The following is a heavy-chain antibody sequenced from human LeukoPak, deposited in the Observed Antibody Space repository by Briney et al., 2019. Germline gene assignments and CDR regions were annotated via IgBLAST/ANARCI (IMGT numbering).Heavy chain of an antibody. CDR1: GFTFSSYW. CDR2: IKQDGSEK. CDR3: ARGRWGEGTYYFDY. V-gene: IGHV3-7*01. D-gene: IGHD3-16*01. J-gene: IGHJ4*02. Sequence: GGSLRLSCAASGFTFSSYWMSWVRQAPGKGLEWVANIKQDGSEKYYVDSVKGRFTISRDNAKNSLYLQMNSLRAEDTAVYYCARGRWGEGTYYFDYWGQGTLVTVSS.